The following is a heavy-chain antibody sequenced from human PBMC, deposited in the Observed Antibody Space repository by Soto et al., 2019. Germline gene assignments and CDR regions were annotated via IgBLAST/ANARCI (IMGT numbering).Heavy chain of an antibody. D-gene: IGHD6-6*01. CDR1: GFTFSSYW. CDR3: ARVGSSSSSDYYYGMDV. CDR2: INSDGSST. V-gene: IGHV3-74*01. Sequence: VGSLRLSCAASGFTFSSYWMHWVRQAPGKGLVWVSRINSDGSSTSYADSVKGRFTISRDNAKNTLYLQMNSLRAEDTAVYYCARVGSSSSSDYYYGMDVWGQGTTVTVSS. J-gene: IGHJ6*02.